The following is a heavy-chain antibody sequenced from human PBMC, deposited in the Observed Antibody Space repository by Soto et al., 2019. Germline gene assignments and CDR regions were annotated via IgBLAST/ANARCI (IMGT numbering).Heavy chain of an antibody. CDR1: GGTFSSYA. Sequence: QVQLVQSGAEVKKPGSSVKVSCKASGGTFSSYAISWVRQAPGQGLEWMGGIIPIFGTANYDQKFQGRVTITGDESTSKAYMEVSRLRSEDTGVYYCARLKGGYSYGRGGMDVWGQGTTVTVSS. D-gene: IGHD5-18*01. CDR3: ARLKGGYSYGRGGMDV. CDR2: IIPIFGTA. V-gene: IGHV1-69*01. J-gene: IGHJ6*02.